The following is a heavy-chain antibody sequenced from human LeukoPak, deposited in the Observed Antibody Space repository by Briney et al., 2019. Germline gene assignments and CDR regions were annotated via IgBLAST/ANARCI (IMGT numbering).Heavy chain of an antibody. D-gene: IGHD6-19*01. J-gene: IGHJ4*02. CDR3: ARDVFSSITVAGTAFDY. CDR1: GGSVSSSYYY. Sequence: SETLSLICTVSGGSVSSSYYYWGWIRQSPGKGLEWIGSLYYSGDTYYNPSLKSRATISVDTSKNQFSLKLTSVTAADTAVYYCARDVFSSITVAGTAFDYWGQGTLVTVSS. V-gene: IGHV4-39*07. CDR2: LYYSGDT.